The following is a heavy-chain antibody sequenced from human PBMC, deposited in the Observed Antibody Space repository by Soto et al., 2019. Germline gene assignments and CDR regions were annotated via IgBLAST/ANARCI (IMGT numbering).Heavy chain of an antibody. V-gene: IGHV1-46*01. CDR2: IDPSGGGT. CDR1: GYTFTIYY. CDR3: ARDRVDCSGSNCWRSVEDA. J-gene: IGHJ5*02. Sequence: QVQLVQSGAEVKKPGASVKVSCKASGYTFTIYYMHWVRQAPGQGLEWMGIIDPSGGGTSYAPKYQGSCTMTRDTSTGTVYRELSSLRSEDTAVYYCARDRVDCSGSNCWRSVEDAWGQGTLVTVSS. D-gene: IGHD2-15*01.